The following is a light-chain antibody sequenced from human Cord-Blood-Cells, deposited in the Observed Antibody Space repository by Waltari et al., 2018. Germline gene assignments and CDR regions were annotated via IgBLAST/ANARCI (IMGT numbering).Light chain of an antibody. J-gene: IGKJ4*01. CDR2: AAT. V-gene: IGKV1-39*01. CDR3: QQSYSTPLT. Sequence: DIQMTQSPSSLSDSVGDRVTITCRPCQIISSYLNWYQNKPGKATKLLIYAATSLQSGVPSMFSRSGAGTDFTHTISSLQPEDFATYCGQQSYSTPLTFGGGTKVAIK. CDR1: QIISSY.